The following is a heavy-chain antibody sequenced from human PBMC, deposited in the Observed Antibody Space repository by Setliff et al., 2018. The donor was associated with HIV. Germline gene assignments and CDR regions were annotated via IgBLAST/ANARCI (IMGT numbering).Heavy chain of an antibody. J-gene: IGHJ5*02. V-gene: IGHV3-23*01. D-gene: IGHD1-7*01. CDR2: ITDSGSTT. CDR3: AKAHPGAYNWNYYNPPRWFDP. CDR1: GFTFSNFA. Sequence: PGGSLRLSCAASGFTFSNFAMSWVRLTPGKGLEWVSGITDSGSTTYYDDSVKGRFTISRDNSKNTLYLQINSLRVEDTAVYYCAKAHPGAYNWNYYNPPRWFDPWGQGTLVTVSS.